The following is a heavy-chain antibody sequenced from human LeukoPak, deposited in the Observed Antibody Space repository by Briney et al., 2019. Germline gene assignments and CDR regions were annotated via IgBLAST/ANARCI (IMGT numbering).Heavy chain of an antibody. CDR3: ARGAAATY. D-gene: IGHD6-13*01. V-gene: IGHV4-59*01. CDR1: GGSISNKY. Sequence: SETLSLTCTVSGGSISNKYWSWIRQPPGKGLEWIGYIHYSGSSNYNPSLKSRVTISLDTSKNQFSLKLSSVTAADTAVYYCARGAAATYWGQGTLVTVSS. CDR2: IHYSGSS. J-gene: IGHJ4*02.